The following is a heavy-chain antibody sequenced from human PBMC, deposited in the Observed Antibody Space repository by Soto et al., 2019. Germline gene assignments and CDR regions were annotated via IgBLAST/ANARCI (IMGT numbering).Heavy chain of an antibody. V-gene: IGHV4-34*01. CDR2: INHSGST. CDR1: GGSFSGYY. J-gene: IGHJ4*02. CDR3: AIGHDYSSSSSYFDY. D-gene: IGHD6-6*01. Sequence: SSETLSLTCAVYGGSFSGYYWSWIRQPPGKGLEWIGEINHSGSTNYNPSLKSRVTISVDTSKNQFSLKLSSVTAADTAVYYCAIGHDYSSSSSYFDYWGQGTLVTVSS.